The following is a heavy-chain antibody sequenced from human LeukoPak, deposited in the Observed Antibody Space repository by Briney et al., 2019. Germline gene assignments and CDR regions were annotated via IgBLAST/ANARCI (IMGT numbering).Heavy chain of an antibody. CDR3: ARIPGKTYDVGMDV. V-gene: IGHV2-70*01. D-gene: IGHD1-1*01. J-gene: IGHJ6*02. CDR2: IDWDDDI. Sequence: SGPTLVNPTQTLTLTCTFSGFSLSTNGMCVSWIRQPPGKALEWLALIDWDDDIYYSTSLKTRLTMSKGTSNNQVVLTMTNMDPADTATYYCARIPGKTYDVGMDVWGQGTTVTVSS. CDR1: GFSLSTNGMC.